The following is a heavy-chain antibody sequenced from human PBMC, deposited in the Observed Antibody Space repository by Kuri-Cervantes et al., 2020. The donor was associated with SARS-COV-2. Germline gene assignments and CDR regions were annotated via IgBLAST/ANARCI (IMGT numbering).Heavy chain of an antibody. CDR3: AREAFGYCSGGSCYSHY. J-gene: IGHJ4*02. V-gene: IGHV3-7*01. D-gene: IGHD2-15*01. Sequence: GESLKISCAASGFTFSSYWMSWVRQAPGKGLEWVANIKQDGSEKYYVDSVKGRFTISRDNAKNSLYLQMSSLRAEDTAVYYCAREAFGYCSGGSCYSHYWGQGTLVTVSS. CDR2: IKQDGSEK. CDR1: GFTFSSYW.